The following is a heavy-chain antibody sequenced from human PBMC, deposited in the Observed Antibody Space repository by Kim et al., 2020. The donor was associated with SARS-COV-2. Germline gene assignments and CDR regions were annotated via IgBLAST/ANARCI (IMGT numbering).Heavy chain of an antibody. CDR2: IYPGDSDT. CDR1: GYSFTSYW. J-gene: IGHJ6*02. CDR3: ARQQKETRGYRFLDYYSHYNMHV. Sequence: GESLKISCKGSGYSFTSYWIGWVRQMPGKGLEWMGIIYPGDSDTRYSPSFQGQVTISADKSISTAYLQWSSLKASDTAMYYCARQQKETRGYRFLDYYSHYNMHVWGQGTTVTVSS. V-gene: IGHV5-51*01. D-gene: IGHD5-18*01.